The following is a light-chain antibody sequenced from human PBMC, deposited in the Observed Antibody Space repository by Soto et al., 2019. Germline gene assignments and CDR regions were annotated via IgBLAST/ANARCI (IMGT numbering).Light chain of an antibody. CDR1: QSVTTN. CDR3: QQYNDWPPVYT. V-gene: IGKV3-15*01. J-gene: IGKJ2*01. CDR2: RAS. Sequence: EIVMTQSPATLSVSVGERVTLSCRASQSVTTNLAWYQQKRGQAPRLLISRASTRAAGVPARFSGSGSGTEFTLTISSLQSEDFAVYYCQQYNDWPPVYTFGQGTKVEIK.